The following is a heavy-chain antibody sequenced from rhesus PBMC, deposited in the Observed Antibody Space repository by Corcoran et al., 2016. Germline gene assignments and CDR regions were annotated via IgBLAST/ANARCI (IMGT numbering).Heavy chain of an antibody. CDR1: GGSISSNY. Sequence: QVQLQESGPGLVKPLETLSLTCAVSGGSISSNYWSWIRQAPGKGLEWIGYICGNVSSPTSNPSLKSRGTLSVDTSKNQLSLKLSSVTAADTAVYYCARQSNYGYFDYWGQGVLVTVSS. CDR3: ARQSNYGYFDY. J-gene: IGHJ4*01. CDR2: ICGNVSSP. D-gene: IGHD4-23*01. V-gene: IGHV4S11*01.